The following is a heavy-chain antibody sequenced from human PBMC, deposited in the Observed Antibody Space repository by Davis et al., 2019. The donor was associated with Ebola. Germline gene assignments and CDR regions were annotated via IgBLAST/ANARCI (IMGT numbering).Heavy chain of an antibody. D-gene: IGHD1-26*01. CDR3: ARGREVPYYIPFDY. V-gene: IGHV4-61*01. J-gene: IGHJ4*02. CDR1: GGSVSSGSYY. CDR2: IYYSGST. Sequence: SETLSLTCTVSGGSVSSGSYYWSWIRQPPGKGLEWIGYIYYSGSTNYNPSLKSRVTISVDTSKNQFSLKLSSVTAADTAVYYCARGREVPYYIPFDYWGQGTLVTVSS.